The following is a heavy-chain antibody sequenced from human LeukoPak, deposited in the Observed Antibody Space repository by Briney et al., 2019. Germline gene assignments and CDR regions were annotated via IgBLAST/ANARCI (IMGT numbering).Heavy chain of an antibody. CDR1: GGSISSSSYY. D-gene: IGHD3-22*01. J-gene: IGHJ4*02. V-gene: IGHV4-39*01. CDR2: MYYSGST. CDR3: VRHSNYYESGGPLDY. Sequence: SETLSLTCTVSGGSISSSSYYWGWIRQPPGKGLEWIGSMYYSGSTYYNPSLKSRLTMSVDTSKNQLSLKLSSVTAADTAVYYCVRHSNYYESGGPLDYWGQGTLVTVSS.